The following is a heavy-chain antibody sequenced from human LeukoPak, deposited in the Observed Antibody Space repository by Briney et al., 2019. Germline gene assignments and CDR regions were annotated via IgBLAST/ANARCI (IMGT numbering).Heavy chain of an antibody. CDR1: GFTFSNYW. J-gene: IGHJ4*02. V-gene: IGHV3-7*04. Sequence: GGSLRLSCAASGFTFSNYWMSWVRQAPGEGLEWVANIKQDGREKYYVDSGKGRFTISRDNAKNSLYLQMNSLRVEDTAVYYCARYYASGNFDYWGQGTLVTVSS. CDR2: IKQDGREK. CDR3: ARYYASGNFDY. D-gene: IGHD3-10*01.